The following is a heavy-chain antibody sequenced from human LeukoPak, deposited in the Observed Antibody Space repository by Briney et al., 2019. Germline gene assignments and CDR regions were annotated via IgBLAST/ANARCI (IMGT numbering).Heavy chain of an antibody. Sequence: PGGSLRLSCAASGFTVSRNYMSWVRQAPGKGPEWVSVIYSGGSTYYADSVKGRFTISRDNSKNTLYLQMNSLRAEDTALYYCAKDMAAYYYSSGNIDYWGQGTLVTVSS. CDR2: IYSGGST. V-gene: IGHV3-53*05. J-gene: IGHJ4*02. CDR1: GFTVSRNY. D-gene: IGHD3-10*01. CDR3: AKDMAAYYYSSGNIDY.